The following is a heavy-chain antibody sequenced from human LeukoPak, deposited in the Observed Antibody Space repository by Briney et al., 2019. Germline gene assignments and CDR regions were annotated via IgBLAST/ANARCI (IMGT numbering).Heavy chain of an antibody. V-gene: IGHV5-51*01. D-gene: IGHD3-22*01. Sequence: GASLEISCQGSGSIFTSYWIGWVRQLPGKGLEWMGIIYPGDSDTRYSPSFQGQVTISADKSISTAYLQWSSLKASDTAMYYCARGNVYYYDSSGYPDYWGQGTLVTVSS. CDR1: GSIFTSYW. J-gene: IGHJ4*02. CDR3: ARGNVYYYDSSGYPDY. CDR2: IYPGDSDT.